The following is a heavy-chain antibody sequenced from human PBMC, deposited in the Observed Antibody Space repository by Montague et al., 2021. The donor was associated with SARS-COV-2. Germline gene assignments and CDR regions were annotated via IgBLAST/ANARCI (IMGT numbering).Heavy chain of an antibody. V-gene: IGHV3-30*04. CDR3: ARDNYDYVWGSYRYIY. Sequence: SLRLSCAASGFTFSSYAMHWVRRAPGKGLEWVAVISYDGSNKYYADSVKGRFTISRDNSKNTLYLQMNSLRAEDTAVYYCARDNYDYVWGSYRYIYWGQGTLVTVSS. CDR2: ISYDGSNK. J-gene: IGHJ4*02. CDR1: GFTFSSYA. D-gene: IGHD3-16*02.